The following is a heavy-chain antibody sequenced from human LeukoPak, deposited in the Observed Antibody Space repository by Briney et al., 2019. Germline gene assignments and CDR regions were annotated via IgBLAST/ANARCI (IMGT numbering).Heavy chain of an antibody. V-gene: IGHV3-64D*06. CDR2: ISSNGGST. D-gene: IGHD6-19*01. CDR1: GFTFGSYA. J-gene: IGHJ4*02. Sequence: GGSLRLSCSASGFTFGSYAMHWVRQAPGKGLEYVSAISSNGGSTYYADSVKGRFTISRDNSKNTLYLQMSSLRAEDTAVYYCVKDIGIAVAGGLAYYFDYWGQGTLVTVSS. CDR3: VKDIGIAVAGGLAYYFDY.